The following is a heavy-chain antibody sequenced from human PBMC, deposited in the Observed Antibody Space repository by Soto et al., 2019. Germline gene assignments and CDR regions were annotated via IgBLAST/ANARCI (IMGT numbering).Heavy chain of an antibody. CDR1: GYTFTSYY. V-gene: IGHV1-46*01. CDR3: ARDRLWSPYYDILTGTYGMDV. D-gene: IGHD3-9*01. CDR2: INPSGGST. Sequence: ASVKVSCKASGYTFTSYYMHWVRQAPGQGLEWMGIINPSGGSTSYAQKFQGRVTMTRDTSTSTVYMELSSLRSEDTAVYYCARDRLWSPYYDILTGTYGMDVWRQRTTVTVSS. J-gene: IGHJ6*02.